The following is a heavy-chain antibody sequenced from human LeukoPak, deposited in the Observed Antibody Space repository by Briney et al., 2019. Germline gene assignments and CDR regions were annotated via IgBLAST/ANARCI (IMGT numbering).Heavy chain of an antibody. CDR2: IHYSGAT. CDR3: AREYSAFDF. J-gene: IGHJ4*02. CDR1: GGSFSGYY. D-gene: IGHD5-12*01. V-gene: IGHV4-59*01. Sequence: PSETLSLTCAVYGGSFSGYYWSWIRQPPGKGPEWIGYIHYSGATSYNPSLKSRVTVSVDTSRNRLYLELTSVTAADTAFYYCAREYSAFDFWGQGILVTVS.